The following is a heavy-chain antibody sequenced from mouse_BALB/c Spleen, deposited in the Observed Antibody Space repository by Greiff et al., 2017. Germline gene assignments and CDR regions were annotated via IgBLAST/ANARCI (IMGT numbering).Heavy chain of an antibody. CDR3: ARHEDDYPYYYAMDY. V-gene: IGHV5-12-1*01. CDR2: ISSGGGST. CDR1: GFAFSSYD. D-gene: IGHD2-4*01. J-gene: IGHJ4*01. Sequence: VESGGGLVKPGGSLKLSCAASGFAFSSYDMSWVRQTPEKRLEWVAYISSGGGSTYYPDTVKGRFTISRDNAKNTLYLQMSSLKSEDTAMYYCARHEDDYPYYYAMDYWGQGTSVTVSS.